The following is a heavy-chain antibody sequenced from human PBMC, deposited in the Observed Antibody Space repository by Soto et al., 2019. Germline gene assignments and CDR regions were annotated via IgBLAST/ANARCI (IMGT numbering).Heavy chain of an antibody. V-gene: IGHV1-69*01. CDR2: ILPIFHTT. CDR3: ATGGRGYISAPRFYFEY. CDR1: GGFFSSNA. D-gene: IGHD5-18*01. Sequence: QVQLVPSGAEVKKPGSSVKVSCQASGGFFSSNAISWVRQAPGQGLEWMGGILPIFHTTHYAQKFQGRVTITADESTSTAYMELSSLKSEDTALYYCATGGRGYISAPRFYFEYWGQGTLVPVSS. J-gene: IGHJ4*02.